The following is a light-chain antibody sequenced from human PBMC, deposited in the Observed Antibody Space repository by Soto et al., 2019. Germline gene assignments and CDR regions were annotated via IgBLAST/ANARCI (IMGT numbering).Light chain of an antibody. V-gene: IGLV1-47*01. J-gene: IGLJ2*01. Sequence: QPVLTQPPSASGTPGQRVTISCSGSSSNIGSNYVYWYQQLPGTAPKLLIYRNNQRPSGVPDRLSGSKSGTSASLAISGLRSEDEADYYCATWDDSLSGRVFGGGTQLTVL. CDR1: SSNIGSNY. CDR2: RNN. CDR3: ATWDDSLSGRV.